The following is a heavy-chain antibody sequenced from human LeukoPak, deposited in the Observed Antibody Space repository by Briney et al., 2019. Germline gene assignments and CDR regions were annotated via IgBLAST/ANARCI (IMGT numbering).Heavy chain of an antibody. Sequence: GGSLRLSCAASGFTFSSYTMSWVRQAPGKGLEWVAVISYDGSNKYYADSVKGRFTISRDNSKNTLYLQMNSLRAEDTAVYYCAKEWFGESYFDYWGQGTLVTVSS. D-gene: IGHD3-10*01. V-gene: IGHV3-30*18. CDR2: ISYDGSNK. J-gene: IGHJ4*02. CDR3: AKEWFGESYFDY. CDR1: GFTFSSYT.